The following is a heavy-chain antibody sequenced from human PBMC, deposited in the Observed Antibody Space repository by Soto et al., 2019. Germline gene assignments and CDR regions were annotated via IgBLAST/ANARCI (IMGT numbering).Heavy chain of an antibody. J-gene: IGHJ4*02. V-gene: IGHV3-74*01. CDR2: INSDGSDT. D-gene: IGHD7-27*01. CDR1: GFTFNNYW. CDR3: ARDRWGPLPDY. Sequence: EVQLVESGGTLVQPGGSLRLSCAASGFTFNNYWIHWFRQAPGKGLVWVSRINSDGSDTNYAASVKGRFTISRDNAKSTVYLQMNSLRDEDTAVYYCARDRWGPLPDYWGQGTLVTVSA.